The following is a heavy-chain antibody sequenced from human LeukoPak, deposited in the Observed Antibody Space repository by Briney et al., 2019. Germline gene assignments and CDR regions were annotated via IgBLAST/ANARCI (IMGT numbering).Heavy chain of an antibody. J-gene: IGHJ4*02. CDR1: VFTLSSYS. CDR3: ANTILTGAL. CDR2: ISSSSSHI. Sequence: GSLRLSCAVSVFTLSSYSMIWVRQARWKGLEWVSSISSSSSHIYYADSVKGRFTISRDNAKNSLYLQMNSLRAEDTAVYYCANTILTGALWGQGTLVTVSS. V-gene: IGHV3-21*01. D-gene: IGHD2-2*02.